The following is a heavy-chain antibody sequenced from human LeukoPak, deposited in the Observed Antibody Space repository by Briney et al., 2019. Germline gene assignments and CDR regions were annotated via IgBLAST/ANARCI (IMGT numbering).Heavy chain of an antibody. CDR2: IGGGGTT. D-gene: IGHD5-12*01. CDR3: AKDREGLSSGYDLEYFDY. Sequence: GGSLSLSCAASGFTFSSYAMNWVRQAPGKGLEWVSAIGGGGTTYYADSVKGRFTISRDNSKNTLFLQMNSLRAEDTAVYYCAKDREGLSSGYDLEYFDYWGQGTLVTVSS. V-gene: IGHV3-23*01. J-gene: IGHJ4*02. CDR1: GFTFSSYA.